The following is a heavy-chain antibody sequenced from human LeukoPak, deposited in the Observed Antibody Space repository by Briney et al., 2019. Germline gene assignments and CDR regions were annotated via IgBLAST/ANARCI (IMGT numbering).Heavy chain of an antibody. CDR3: CTWSGKADNY. J-gene: IGHJ4*02. Sequence: GGSLRLSCSASGFTFSSSAMHWVRQAPGMRLEYVSAISADGGRTYYTDSVRDRFTISRDNSKNTLFLQMSSLRDEDTAVYFCCTWSGKADNYWGQGTLVTVSS. D-gene: IGHD2-15*01. CDR2: ISADGGRT. CDR1: GFTFSSSA. V-gene: IGHV3-64D*09.